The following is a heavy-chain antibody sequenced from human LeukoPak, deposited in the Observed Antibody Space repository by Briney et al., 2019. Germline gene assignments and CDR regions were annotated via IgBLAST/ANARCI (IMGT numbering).Heavy chain of an antibody. CDR2: IYSSGTA. Sequence: SETLSLTCTVSGASISNDFWSWIRQPPGKGLEWIGYIYSSGTANYNPSLKSRVTISVDTSKNQFSLKLSSVTAADTAVYYCARHGSLPSRRPNFDYWGQGTLVTVSS. V-gene: IGHV4-59*08. J-gene: IGHJ4*02. CDR3: ARHGSLPSRRPNFDY. CDR1: GASISNDF. D-gene: IGHD3-16*02.